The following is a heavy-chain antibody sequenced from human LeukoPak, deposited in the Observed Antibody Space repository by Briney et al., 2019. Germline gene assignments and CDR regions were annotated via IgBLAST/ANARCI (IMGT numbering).Heavy chain of an antibody. CDR1: GGTFSSYA. Sequence: SVKVSCKASGGTFSSYAISWVRQAPGQGLEWMGGINPIFGTANYAQKFQGRVTITVAESTSTAYMELRSLRSEDTAFYYCARGKGGDFYYLDYWGQGAHVTVSS. J-gene: IGHJ4*02. CDR3: ARGKGGDFYYLDY. V-gene: IGHV1-69*13. D-gene: IGHD2-21*01. CDR2: INPIFGTA.